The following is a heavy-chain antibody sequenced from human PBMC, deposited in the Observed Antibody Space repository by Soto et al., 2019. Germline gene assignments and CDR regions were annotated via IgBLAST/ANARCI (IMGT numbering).Heavy chain of an antibody. V-gene: IGHV3-30*18. CDR1: GFTFSSYG. Sequence: QVQLVESGGGVVQPGRSLRLSCAASGFTFSSYGMHWVRQAPGKGLEWVAVISYDGSNKYYADSVKGRFTISRDNSKNTLYLQMNSLRAEDTAVHYCAKGGPGYYDSSGYKGMDVWGQGTTVTVSS. CDR3: AKGGPGYYDSSGYKGMDV. D-gene: IGHD3-22*01. J-gene: IGHJ6*02. CDR2: ISYDGSNK.